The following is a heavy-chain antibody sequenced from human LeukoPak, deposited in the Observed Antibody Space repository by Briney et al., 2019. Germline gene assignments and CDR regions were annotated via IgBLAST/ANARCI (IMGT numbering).Heavy chain of an antibody. CDR2: IIPIFGTA. V-gene: IGHV1-69*05. CDR1: GGTFSSYA. Sequence: ASVKVSCKASGGTFSSYAISWVRQAPGQGREWMGRIIPIFGTANYAQKFQGRVTITTDESTSTAYMELSSLRSEDTAVYYCARASAAGVPDWGQGTLVTVSS. CDR3: ARASAAGVPD. J-gene: IGHJ4*02. D-gene: IGHD6-19*01.